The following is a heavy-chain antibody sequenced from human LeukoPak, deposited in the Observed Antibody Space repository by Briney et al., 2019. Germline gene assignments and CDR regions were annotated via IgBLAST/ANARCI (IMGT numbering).Heavy chain of an antibody. Sequence: GASVKVSCKASGYTFTSYGISWVRQAPGQGLEWMGWISAYNGNTNYAQKLQGRVTMTTDTSTSTAYMELRSLRSDDTAVYYCARDKSLGYCSSTSCYGDAFDIWGQGTMVTVSS. V-gene: IGHV1-18*01. CDR3: ARDKSLGYCSSTSCYGDAFDI. J-gene: IGHJ3*02. D-gene: IGHD2-2*01. CDR1: GYTFTSYG. CDR2: ISAYNGNT.